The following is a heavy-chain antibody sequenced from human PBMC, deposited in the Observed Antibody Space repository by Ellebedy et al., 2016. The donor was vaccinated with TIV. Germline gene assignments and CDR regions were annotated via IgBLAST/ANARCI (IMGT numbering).Heavy chain of an antibody. J-gene: IGHJ4*02. V-gene: IGHV3-23*01. D-gene: IGHD6-19*01. CDR2: VSGSGGNT. CDR3: AKRLGATGWYYFDY. Sequence: GESLKISCAAPGFVFSNHAMTWVRQAPGKGLEWVSGVSGSGGNTYYTDSVKGRFTISRDNSKNTLYLQMNSLRAEDTAVYYCAKRLGATGWYYFDYWGQGTLVTVSS. CDR1: GFVFSNHA.